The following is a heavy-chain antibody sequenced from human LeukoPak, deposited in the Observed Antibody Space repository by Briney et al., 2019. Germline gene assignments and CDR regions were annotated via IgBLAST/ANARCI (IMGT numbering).Heavy chain of an antibody. D-gene: IGHD2-2*02. CDR2: IYYSGST. CDR1: GGSISSYY. CDR3: ARGGVVPAAIIH. Sequence: KPSETLSLTCTVSGGSISSYYWSWIRQPPGKGPEWIGYIYYSGSTNYNPSLKSRVTISVDTSKNQFSLKLSSVTAADTAVYYCARGGVVPAAIIHWGQGTLVTVSS. J-gene: IGHJ4*02. V-gene: IGHV4-59*01.